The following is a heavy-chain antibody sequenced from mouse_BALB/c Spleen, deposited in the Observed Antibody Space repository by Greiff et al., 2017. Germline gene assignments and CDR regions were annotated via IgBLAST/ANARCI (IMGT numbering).Heavy chain of an antibody. CDR3: ARTLLITTVGYAMDY. J-gene: IGHJ4*01. CDR2: IWSGGST. Sequence: QVQLKESGPGLVQPSQSLSITCTVSGFSLTSYGVHWVRQSPGKGLEWLGVIWSGGSTDYNAAFISRLSISKDNSKSQVFFKMNSLQANDTAIYYCARTLLITTVGYAMDYWGQGTSVTVSS. D-gene: IGHD1-1*01. V-gene: IGHV2-2*02. CDR1: GFSLTSYG.